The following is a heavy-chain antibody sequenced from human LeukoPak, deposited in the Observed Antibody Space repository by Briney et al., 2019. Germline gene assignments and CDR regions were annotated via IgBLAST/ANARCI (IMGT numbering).Heavy chain of an antibody. CDR1: GFTFSSYS. CDR3: ARVLSGYDYLPFDY. D-gene: IGHD5-12*01. Sequence: GGSLRLSCAASGFTFSSYSMNWVRQAPGKGLEWVSSISSSSSYIYYANSVKGRFTISRDNAKNSLYLQMNSLRAEDTAVYYCARVLSGYDYLPFDYWGQGTLVTVSS. J-gene: IGHJ4*02. V-gene: IGHV3-21*01. CDR2: ISSSSSYI.